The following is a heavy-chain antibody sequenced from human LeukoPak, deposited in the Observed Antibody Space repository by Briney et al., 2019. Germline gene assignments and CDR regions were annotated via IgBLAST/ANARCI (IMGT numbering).Heavy chain of an antibody. CDR1: GFTVSSNY. Sequence: PGGSLRLSCAASGFTVSSNYMSWVRQAPGKGLEWVSVIYSGGSTYYADSVKGRFTISRDNSKNTLYLQMNSLRAEDTAVYYCARGLVVVVPAAIGLDYWGQGALVTVS. J-gene: IGHJ4*02. V-gene: IGHV3-53*01. CDR3: ARGLVVVVPAAIGLDY. CDR2: IYSGGST. D-gene: IGHD2-2*01.